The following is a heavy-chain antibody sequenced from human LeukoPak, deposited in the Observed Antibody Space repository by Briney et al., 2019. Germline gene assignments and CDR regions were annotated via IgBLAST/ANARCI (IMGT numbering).Heavy chain of an antibody. CDR3: ATTPPRIAAAGRFYYYYYMDV. Sequence: PSETLSLTCAVYGGSFSGYYWSWIRQPPGKGLEWIGEINHSGSTNYNPSLKSRVTISVDTSKNQFSLKLSSVTAADTAVYYCATTPPRIAAAGRFYYYYYMDVWGKGTTVTISS. CDR1: GGSFSGYY. D-gene: IGHD6-13*01. J-gene: IGHJ6*03. V-gene: IGHV4-34*01. CDR2: INHSGST.